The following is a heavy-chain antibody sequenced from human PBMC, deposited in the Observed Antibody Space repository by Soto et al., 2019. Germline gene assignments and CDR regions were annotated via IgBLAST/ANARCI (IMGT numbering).Heavy chain of an antibody. V-gene: IGHV3-53*01. CDR2: IYSGGYT. CDR1: GFTVSNNY. J-gene: IGHJ4*02. Sequence: EVQLVESGGGLIQPGGSLRLSCAVSGFTVSNNYMSWVRQAPGKGLEGVSVIYSGGYTAYGDSVKGRFTISRDNSKNTLFLKINTLGPGAPPVYYWARQPGGGGYWGQGTLVTVSS. CDR3: ARQPGGGGY. D-gene: IGHD3-10*01.